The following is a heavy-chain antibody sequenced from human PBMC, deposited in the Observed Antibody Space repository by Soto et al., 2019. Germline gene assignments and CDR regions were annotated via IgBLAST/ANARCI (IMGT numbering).Heavy chain of an antibody. J-gene: IGHJ4*02. V-gene: IGHV4-4*02. Sequence: SETLSLTCAVSGGSFTSNNWWTWVRQPPGQGLEWIGEIYRTGSTNYNPSLKSRVTISLDKSENQFSLKVTSLTAADTAVYYCASRDPGTSVDYWGQGTSVTVSS. CDR2: IYRTGST. CDR3: ASRDPGTSVDY. CDR1: GGSFTSNNW. D-gene: IGHD1-7*01.